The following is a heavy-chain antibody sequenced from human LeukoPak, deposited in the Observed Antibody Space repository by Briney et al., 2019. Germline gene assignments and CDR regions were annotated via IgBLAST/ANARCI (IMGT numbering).Heavy chain of an antibody. CDR1: GFTFSDYW. D-gene: IGHD1-26*01. Sequence: GGSLRLSCAASGFTFSDYWMSWLRQAPGKGPEWVANVKQDKTYVDSVKGRFTISRDNAKKTLYLQMNSLRAEDTAVYYCARGAVAGANFDYWGLGTLVTVSS. V-gene: IGHV3-7*01. J-gene: IGHJ4*02. CDR2: VKQDK. CDR3: ARGAVAGANFDY.